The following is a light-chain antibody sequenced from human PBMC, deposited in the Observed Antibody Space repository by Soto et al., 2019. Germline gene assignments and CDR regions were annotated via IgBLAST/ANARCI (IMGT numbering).Light chain of an antibody. Sequence: IVLTQSPGTLSLSPGERATLSCGASQSVTNNFLAWYQQKPGQAPRLLIYGASSRATGVPDRFSGSGSGTDFTLPISRLEPGDFAVYYCQQYGTPLFTFGPGTKVDIK. J-gene: IGKJ3*01. CDR2: GAS. CDR3: QQYGTPLFT. CDR1: QSVTNNF. V-gene: IGKV3-20*01.